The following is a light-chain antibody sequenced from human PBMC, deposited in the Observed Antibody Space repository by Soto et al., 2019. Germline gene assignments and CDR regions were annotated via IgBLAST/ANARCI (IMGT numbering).Light chain of an antibody. CDR1: QSVSNNY. V-gene: IGKV3-20*01. J-gene: IGKJ1*01. CDR3: QQYGSSPRT. Sequence: ELVFTQYPGTLSLSPGARATLSCRASQSVSNNYLAWYQQKPGQAPRLVISGASNRATGIPDRFSGSGSGTDLTLTISRLEPEDFAVYDGQQYGSSPRTFGQGTKVDIK. CDR2: GAS.